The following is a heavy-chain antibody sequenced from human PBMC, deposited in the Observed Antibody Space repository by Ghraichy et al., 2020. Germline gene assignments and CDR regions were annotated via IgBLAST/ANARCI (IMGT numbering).Heavy chain of an antibody. CDR3: ARDCFDGSTSCYAFDY. CDR2: ISSSGSTI. D-gene: IGHD2-2*01. CDR1: GFTFSSYE. Sequence: GESLNISCAASGFTFSSYEMNWVRQAPGKGLEWVSYISSSGSTIYYADSVKGRFTISRDNAKNSLYLQMNSLRAEDTAVYYCARDCFDGSTSCYAFDYWGQGTLVTVSS. V-gene: IGHV3-48*03. J-gene: IGHJ4*02.